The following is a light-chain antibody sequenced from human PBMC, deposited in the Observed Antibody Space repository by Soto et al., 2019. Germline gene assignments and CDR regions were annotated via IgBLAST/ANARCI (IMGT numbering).Light chain of an antibody. CDR2: GNS. CDR3: QSYDSSLSGYV. CDR1: SSNIGAGYD. Sequence: QSALAQPPSVSGAPWQRVTISCTGSSSNIGAGYDVHWYQQLPGTAPKLLIYGNSNRPSGVPDRFSGSKSGTSASLAITGLQAEDEADYYCQSYDSSLSGYVFGTGTKVTV. J-gene: IGLJ1*01. V-gene: IGLV1-40*01.